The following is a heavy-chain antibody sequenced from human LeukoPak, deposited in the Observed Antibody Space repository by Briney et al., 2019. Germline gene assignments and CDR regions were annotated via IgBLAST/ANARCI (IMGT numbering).Heavy chain of an antibody. CDR3: ARSPPAVGGHTNYFDY. CDR2: ISSNGGST. CDR1: GFTFSSYA. Sequence: PGGSLRLSCSASGFTFSSYAMHWVRQAPGKGLEYVSAISSNGGSTYYADSVKGRFTISRDDSKNTLYLQMNSLRAEDTAVYYCARSPPAVGGHTNYFDYWGQGTLVTVSS. V-gene: IGHV3-64*04. J-gene: IGHJ4*02. D-gene: IGHD6-19*01.